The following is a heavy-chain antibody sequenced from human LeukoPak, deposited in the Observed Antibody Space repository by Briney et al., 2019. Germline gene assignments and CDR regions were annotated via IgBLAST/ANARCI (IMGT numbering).Heavy chain of an antibody. V-gene: IGHV4-34*01. Sequence: SETLSLTCAVYGGSFSGYYWSWIRQPPGKGLEWIGEINHSGSTNYNPSLKSRVTISVDTSKNQFSLKLTSVTAADTAVYYCGRTPEYSRSHRYGAQGILVTVS. CDR1: GGSFSGYY. J-gene: IGHJ4*02. D-gene: IGHD6-6*01. CDR2: INHSGST. CDR3: GRTPEYSRSHRY.